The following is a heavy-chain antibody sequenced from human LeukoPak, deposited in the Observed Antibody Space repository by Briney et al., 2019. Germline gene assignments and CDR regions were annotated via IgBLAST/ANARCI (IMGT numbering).Heavy chain of an antibody. V-gene: IGHV4-38-2*02. J-gene: IGHJ5*02. D-gene: IGHD5-24*01. CDR3: ARGFRRWLQSPNWFDP. CDR2: IYHSGST. CDR1: GYSISSGYY. Sequence: PSETLSLTCTVSGYSISSGYYWGWIRQPPGKGLEWIGSIYHSGSTNYNPSLKSRVTISVDTSKNQFSLKLSSVTAADTAVYYCARGFRRWLQSPNWFDPWGQGTLVTVSS.